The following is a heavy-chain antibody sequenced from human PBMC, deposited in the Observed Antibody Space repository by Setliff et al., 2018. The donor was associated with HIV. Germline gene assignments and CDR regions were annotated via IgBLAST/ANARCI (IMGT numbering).Heavy chain of an antibody. CDR3: ARGRRSTSSYYYYYYMDV. CDR2: ISTSGST. D-gene: IGHD2-2*01. CDR1: GGSITSGSYS. J-gene: IGHJ6*03. Sequence: SETLSLTCTVSGGSITSGSYSWTWNREPAGKGLEWSGRISTSGSTNYNPSPKSRVTISGDTAKNQFSLKLTSVTAADTVVYYCARGRRSTSSYYYYYYMDVWGKGTTVTVSS. V-gene: IGHV4-61*02.